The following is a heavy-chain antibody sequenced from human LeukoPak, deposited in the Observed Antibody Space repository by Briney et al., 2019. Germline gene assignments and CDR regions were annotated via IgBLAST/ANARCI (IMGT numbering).Heavy chain of an antibody. CDR1: GFTFSSYS. J-gene: IGHJ4*02. D-gene: IGHD6-6*01. Sequence: PGGSLRLSCAASGFTFSSYSMNWVRQAAGEGLEWVSYISSSSSTIYYADSVKGRFTNSRDNAKNSLYLQMNSLRAEDTAVYYCARRFRLRSSPDYWGQGTLVTVSS. V-gene: IGHV3-48*01. CDR2: ISSSSSTI. CDR3: ARRFRLRSSPDY.